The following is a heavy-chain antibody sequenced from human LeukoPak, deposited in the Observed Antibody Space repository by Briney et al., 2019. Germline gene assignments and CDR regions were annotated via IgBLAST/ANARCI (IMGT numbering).Heavy chain of an antibody. J-gene: IGHJ4*02. Sequence: PSETLSLTCTVSRDSIIRSNFYWGWIRQPPGKGLEWIGSFYYGGSTSYNPSLKSRVTMSEDTPKSEFSLNLNSVTAADTAVYYCASGSYSSGWHPYFDNWGQGTLVIVSS. CDR1: RDSIIRSNFY. V-gene: IGHV4-39*01. D-gene: IGHD6-19*01. CDR3: ASGSYSSGWHPYFDN. CDR2: FYYGGST.